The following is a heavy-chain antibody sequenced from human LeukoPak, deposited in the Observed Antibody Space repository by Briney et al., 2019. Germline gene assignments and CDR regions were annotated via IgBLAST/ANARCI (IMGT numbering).Heavy chain of an antibody. J-gene: IGHJ4*02. D-gene: IGHD3-10*01. V-gene: IGHV1-2*02. CDR1: GYSFTGHY. CDR3: ATGDYYGSGSYHTRNFDY. CDR2: INPKSGGT. Sequence: ASVKVSCKASGYSFTGHYMHWVRQAPGQGLEWMGWINPKSGGTNYAQKFQGRVTMTRDTSISTAYMDMSSLRSEDTAVYYCATGDYYGSGSYHTRNFDYWGQGTLVTVSS.